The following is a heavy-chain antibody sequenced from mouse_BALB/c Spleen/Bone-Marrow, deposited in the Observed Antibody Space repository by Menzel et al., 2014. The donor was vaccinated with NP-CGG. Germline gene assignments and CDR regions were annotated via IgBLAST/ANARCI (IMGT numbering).Heavy chain of an antibody. J-gene: IGHJ4*01. CDR3: ARRDYAMDY. CDR2: INPGSGGT. CDR1: GYAFTNYL. Sequence: VQLQQSGAELVRPGTSVRVSCKASGYAFTNYLIEWVKQRPGQGLEWIGVINPGSGGTNYNEKFKGKATLTAEKSSSTAYMQLSSLASDGSAVYFCARRDYAMDYWGQGASVTVSS. V-gene: IGHV1-54*01.